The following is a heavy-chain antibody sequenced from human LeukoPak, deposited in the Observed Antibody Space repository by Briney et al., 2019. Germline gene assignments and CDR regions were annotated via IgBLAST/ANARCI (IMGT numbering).Heavy chain of an antibody. CDR3: ARDTEYYYGPGSYYPHFDY. Sequence: SVKVSCKASGGTFSSYAISWVRQAPGQGLEWMGRIIPILGIANYAQKFQGRVTITADKSTSTAYMELSSLRSEDTAVYYCARDTEYYYGPGSYYPHFDYWGQGTLVTVSS. D-gene: IGHD3-10*01. CDR1: GGTFSSYA. V-gene: IGHV1-69*04. CDR2: IIPILGIA. J-gene: IGHJ4*02.